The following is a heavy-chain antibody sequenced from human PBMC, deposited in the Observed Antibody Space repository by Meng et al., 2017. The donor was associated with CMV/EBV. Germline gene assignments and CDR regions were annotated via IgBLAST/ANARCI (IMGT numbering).Heavy chain of an antibody. CDR1: GFTVSSNS. CDR3: ARVDYDFWSGYFDY. Sequence: ASGFTVSSNSMSWVRQAPGKGLEWVSVIYSGGSTYYADSVKGRFTISRDNSKNTLYLQMNSLRAEDTAVYYCARVDYDFWSGYFDYWGQGTLVTVSS. J-gene: IGHJ4*02. V-gene: IGHV3-53*01. CDR2: IYSGGST. D-gene: IGHD3-3*01.